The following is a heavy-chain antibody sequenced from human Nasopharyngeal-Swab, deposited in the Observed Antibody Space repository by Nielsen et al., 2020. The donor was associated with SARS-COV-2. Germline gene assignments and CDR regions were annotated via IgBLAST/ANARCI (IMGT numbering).Heavy chain of an antibody. CDR2: IYYRGST. CDR3: ARDYRTVTTGGVYYYYYMDV. J-gene: IGHJ6*03. V-gene: IGHV4-39*01. Sequence: RQAPGKGLEWVGSIYYRGSTYYNPSLKSRVTISVDTSKNQFSLKLSSVTAADTAVYYCARDYRTVTTGGVYYYYYMDVWGKGTTVTVSS. D-gene: IGHD4-17*01.